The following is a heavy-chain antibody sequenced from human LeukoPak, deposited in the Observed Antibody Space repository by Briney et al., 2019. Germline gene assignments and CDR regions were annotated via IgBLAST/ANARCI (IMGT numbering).Heavy chain of an antibody. V-gene: IGHV4-30-4*08. CDR3: ASVVTTAYYVDF. J-gene: IGHJ4*02. CDR2: IYYSGST. D-gene: IGHD1-1*01. Sequence: SQTLSLTCAVSGGSISSGDYYWSWICQPPGKGLEWIGYIYYSGSTYYNPSLKSRVTISVDTSKNHFSLRLASVTAADTAVYYCASVVTTAYYVDFWGQGTLVTVSS. CDR1: GGSISSGDYY.